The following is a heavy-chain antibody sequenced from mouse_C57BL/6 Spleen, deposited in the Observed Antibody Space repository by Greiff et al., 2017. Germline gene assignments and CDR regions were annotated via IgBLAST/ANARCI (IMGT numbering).Heavy chain of an antibody. D-gene: IGHD2-4*01. J-gene: IGHJ3*01. CDR2: IDPSAGYT. V-gene: IGHV1-50*01. CDR3: ARSSGDYGWFAY. Sequence: QVQLQQPGAELVKPGASVNLSCTASGFTFTSYWMQWVKQRPGHGLEWIGEIDPSAGYTNYTQKFKGKATLTVDTSSSTAYMQLSSLTSEDSAVYYGARSSGDYGWFAYWGQGTLVTVSA. CDR1: GFTFTSYW.